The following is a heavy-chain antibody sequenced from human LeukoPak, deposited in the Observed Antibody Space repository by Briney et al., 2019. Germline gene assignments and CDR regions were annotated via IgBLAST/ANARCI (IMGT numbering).Heavy chain of an antibody. J-gene: IGHJ4*02. CDR2: ISYDGSNK. Sequence: PGGSLRLSCAASGFTFSSYGMHWVRQAPGKGLEWVAVISYDGSNKYYADSVKGRFTISRDNSKNTLYLQMNSLRAEDTAVYYCAKDSSLYYFDYWGQGTLVTVSS. V-gene: IGHV3-30*18. CDR3: AKDSSLYYFDY. CDR1: GFTFSSYG.